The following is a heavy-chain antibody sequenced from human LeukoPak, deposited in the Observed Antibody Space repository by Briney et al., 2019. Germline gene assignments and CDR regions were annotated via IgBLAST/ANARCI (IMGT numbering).Heavy chain of an antibody. V-gene: IGHV3-48*01. CDR1: GFTFSSYS. J-gene: IGHJ4*02. CDR2: ISSSSSTI. D-gene: IGHD3-22*01. Sequence: GGSLRLSCADSGFTFSSYSMLWVRQAPGKGLEWVSYISSSSSTIYYADSVKGRFTISRDNAKNSLYLQMNTLRAEDTAVYYCARDRHKYNYDSGGYPPYWGQGTLVTVSS. CDR3: ARDRHKYNYDSGGYPPY.